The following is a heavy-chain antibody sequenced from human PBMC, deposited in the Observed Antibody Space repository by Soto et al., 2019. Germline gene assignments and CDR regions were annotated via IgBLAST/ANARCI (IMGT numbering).Heavy chain of an antibody. CDR3: AKAPSAAAGTGYYGMDV. CDR2: ISWDGGST. D-gene: IGHD6-13*01. J-gene: IGHJ6*02. Sequence: HPGGSLRLSCAASGFTFDDYSMHWVRQAPGKGLEWVSLISWDGGSTYYADSVKGRFTISRDNSKNSLYLQMSSLRAEDTALYYCAKAPSAAAGTGYYGMDVWGQGT. CDR1: GFTFDDYS. V-gene: IGHV3-43D*04.